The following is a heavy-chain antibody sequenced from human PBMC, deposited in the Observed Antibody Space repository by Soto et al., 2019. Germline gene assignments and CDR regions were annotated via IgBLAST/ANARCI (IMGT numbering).Heavy chain of an antibody. CDR3: ARGTNYYDSTVYYGY. CDR2: ISSSSTYI. Sequence: GGSLGLSCAASGFTFSRCNMKWGRPAPGKGLQWVSSISSSSTYIYYADSVKGRFTISRDNAKNSLYLQMNSLRAEDTAVYYCARGTNYYDSTVYYGYWGQGTLVTV. V-gene: IGHV3-21*01. J-gene: IGHJ4*02. CDR1: GFTFSRCN. D-gene: IGHD3-22*01.